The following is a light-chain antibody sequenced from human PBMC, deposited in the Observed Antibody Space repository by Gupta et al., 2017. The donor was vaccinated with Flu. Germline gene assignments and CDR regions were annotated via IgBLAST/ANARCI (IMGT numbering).Light chain of an antibody. CDR2: DDS. CDR3: QLWDSRSDHWV. Sequence: SYVLTQPPSVSVAPGKTATITCAGNNIGSKTVHWYQRKPGQAPVLVVNDDSGRPSGIPERFSGSNSGNTATLTINRVEAGDEADYYCQLWDSRSDHWVFGGGTKLTVL. J-gene: IGLJ3*02. CDR1: NIGSKT. V-gene: IGLV3-21*03.